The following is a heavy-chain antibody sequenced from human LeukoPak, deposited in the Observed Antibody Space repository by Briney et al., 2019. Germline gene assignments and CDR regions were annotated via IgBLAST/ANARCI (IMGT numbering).Heavy chain of an antibody. CDR1: GYTFTSYG. D-gene: IGHD4-17*01. V-gene: IGHV1-18*01. J-gene: IGHJ5*02. CDR3: ARGHGDYVLDWFDP. CDR2: ISAYNGNT. Sequence: ASVKVSCKASGYTFTSYGISWVRQAPEQGLEWMGWISAYNGNTNYAQKLQGRVTMTTDTSTSTAYMELRSLRSDDTAVYYCARGHGDYVLDWFDPWGQGTLVTVSS.